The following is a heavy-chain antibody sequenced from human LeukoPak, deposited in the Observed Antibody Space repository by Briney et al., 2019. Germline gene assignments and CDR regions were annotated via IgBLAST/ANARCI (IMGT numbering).Heavy chain of an antibody. D-gene: IGHD6-13*01. CDR3: AKRMGPSIAAADLDY. CDR1: GFTFSDYY. V-gene: IGHV3-11*04. J-gene: IGHJ4*02. Sequence: GGSLRLSCAASGFTFSDYYMSWIRQAPGKGLEWVSYISTGGSTIYYADSVKGRFIISRDNSKNTLYLQMNSLRVEDTAVYYCAKRMGPSIAAADLDYWGRGTLVTVSS. CDR2: ISTGGSTI.